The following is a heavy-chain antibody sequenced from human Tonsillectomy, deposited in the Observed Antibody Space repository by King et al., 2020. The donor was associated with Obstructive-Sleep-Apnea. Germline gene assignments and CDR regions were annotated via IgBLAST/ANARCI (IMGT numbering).Heavy chain of an antibody. CDR2: IYYSGST. V-gene: IGHV4-31*03. CDR3: ARAPMVRGIIRWFDP. D-gene: IGHD3-10*01. Sequence: QLQESGPGLVKPSQTLSLTCTVSGGSISSGDYYWSWIRQHPGKGLEGIGNIYYSGSTNYKPSLKSRVTISVDTSKNQFSLKLSSVTAADTAMYYCARAPMVRGIIRWFDPWGQGTLVTVSS. J-gene: IGHJ5*02. CDR1: GGSISSGDYY.